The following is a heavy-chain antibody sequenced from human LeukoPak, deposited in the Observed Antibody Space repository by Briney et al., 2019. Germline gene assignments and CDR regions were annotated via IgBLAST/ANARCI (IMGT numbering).Heavy chain of an antibody. CDR2: VTSSSSTI. D-gene: IGHD3-9*01. CDR1: GFAFSSYS. CDR3: AKRGITIFPPDY. Sequence: GGSLRLSCAASGFAFSSYSMNWVRQAPGKGLEWISYVTSSSSTIYYADSVKGRFTIFRDNSKNTLYLQMNSLRAEDTAIYYCAKRGITIFPPDYWGQGTLVTVSS. J-gene: IGHJ4*02. V-gene: IGHV3-48*01.